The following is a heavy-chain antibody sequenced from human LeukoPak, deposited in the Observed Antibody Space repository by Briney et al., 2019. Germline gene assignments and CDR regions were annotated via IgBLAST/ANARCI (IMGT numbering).Heavy chain of an antibody. D-gene: IGHD4-11*01. CDR2: IYYSGST. V-gene: IGHV4-59*08. Sequence: PSETLSLTCAFSGGSISTDYWSWVRQPPGKGLQWIGYIYYSGSTNYNPSLKSRVTISLNTAKNQFSLRLRSVTAADTAVHYCARRVAVGNYFDPWGQGTLVTVSS. CDR1: GGSISTDY. J-gene: IGHJ5*02. CDR3: ARRVAVGNYFDP.